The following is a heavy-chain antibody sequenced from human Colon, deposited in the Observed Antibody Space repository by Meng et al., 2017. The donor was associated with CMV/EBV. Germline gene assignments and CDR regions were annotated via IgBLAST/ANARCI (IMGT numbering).Heavy chain of an antibody. CDR3: AKDRYGSGIDY. D-gene: IGHD6-19*01. J-gene: IGHJ4*02. CDR2: INNNGGNT. CDR1: GFTFDTYA. V-gene: IGHV3-23*01. Sequence: GESLKISCAASGFTFDTYAMSWVRQAPGKGLEWVSTINNNGGNTFYADSVKGRFTISRDNSKSTMTLHMDSLRAEDTAVYYCAKDRYGSGIDYWGQGTLVTVSS.